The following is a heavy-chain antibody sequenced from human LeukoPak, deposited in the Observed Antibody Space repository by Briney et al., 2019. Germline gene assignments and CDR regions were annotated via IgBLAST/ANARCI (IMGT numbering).Heavy chain of an antibody. J-gene: IGHJ4*02. D-gene: IGHD5-18*01. CDR3: ARRATTERGHSYGLDY. CDR1: GFTFSSYH. V-gene: IGHV3-21*01. Sequence: GGSLRLSCVVSGFTFSSYHMNWVRQAPGKGLEWVSSISTSSSSSYIYYADSVTGRFTISRDNAKNSLYLQMNSLRAEDTAVYYCARRATTERGHSYGLDYWGQGTLVTVSS. CDR2: ISTSSSSSYI.